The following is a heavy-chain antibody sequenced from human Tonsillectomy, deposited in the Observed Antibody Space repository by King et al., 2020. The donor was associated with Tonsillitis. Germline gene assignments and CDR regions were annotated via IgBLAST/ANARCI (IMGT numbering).Heavy chain of an antibody. Sequence: VQLVESGGGLVKPGGSLRLSCAASGFTFSSYSMNWVRQAPGKGLEWVSSISSSSSYIYYADSVKGRFTISRDNAKNSLYLQMNSLRAEDTAVDYWARDGSRVYGRDVGGQGTTGTVS. CDR3: ARDGSRVYGRDV. CDR1: GFTFSSYS. J-gene: IGHJ6*02. CDR2: ISSSSSYI. V-gene: IGHV3-21*01. D-gene: IGHD3-10*01.